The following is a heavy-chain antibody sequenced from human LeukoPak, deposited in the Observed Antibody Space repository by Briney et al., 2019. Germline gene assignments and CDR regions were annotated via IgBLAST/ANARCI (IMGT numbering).Heavy chain of an antibody. CDR1: GFTFDDYG. CDR2: INWNGGST. Sequence: PGGSLRLSCAASGFTFDDYGMSWVRQAPGKGLEWVSGINWNGGSTGYADSVKGRFTISRDNAKNSLYLQMNSLRAEDTALYYCARGGSGITMIVVVDYFDYWGQGTLVTVSS. CDR3: ARGGSGITMIVVVDYFDY. J-gene: IGHJ4*02. D-gene: IGHD3-22*01. V-gene: IGHV3-20*04.